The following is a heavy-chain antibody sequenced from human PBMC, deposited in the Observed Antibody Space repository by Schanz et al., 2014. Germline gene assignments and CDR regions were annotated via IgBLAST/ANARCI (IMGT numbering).Heavy chain of an antibody. Sequence: EVQLLDSGGGLVQPGGSLRLSCAASGFTFSSYAMSWVRQAPGKGLEWVAALSGSGGSTYYADSVKGRFTISRDYSKNTLYLQVSSLRAEDTAIYYCAKDPSHGDYDYYFDYWGQGTLVSVSS. CDR1: GFTFSSYA. CDR3: AKDPSHGDYDYYFDY. V-gene: IGHV3-23*01. J-gene: IGHJ4*02. CDR2: LSGSGGST. D-gene: IGHD3-22*01.